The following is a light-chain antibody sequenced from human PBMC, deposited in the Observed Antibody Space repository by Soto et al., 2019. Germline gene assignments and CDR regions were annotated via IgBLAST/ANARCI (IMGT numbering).Light chain of an antibody. CDR2: KAS. CDR1: QSISSW. Sequence: DIQMTQSPSTLSASVGDRVTITCRASQSISSWLAWYQQKPGKAPKLLIYKASSLEGGVPSRFSGSGSGTEFTLTISSLQPDDFATYYCQQYNSYSLLTFGGGTKVEIK. V-gene: IGKV1-5*03. J-gene: IGKJ4*01. CDR3: QQYNSYSLLT.